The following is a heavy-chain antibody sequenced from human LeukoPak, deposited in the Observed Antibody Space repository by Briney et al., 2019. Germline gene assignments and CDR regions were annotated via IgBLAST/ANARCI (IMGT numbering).Heavy chain of an antibody. Sequence: GGSLRFSCVGSGFTFSGYVMSWVRQAPGKGLEWVSVISGSGSNTYFADSVKGRSTISRDNSKNTLYLQMNSLRAEDTAVYYCAKDLIWPTGIDYWGQGTLVTVSS. V-gene: IGHV3-23*01. D-gene: IGHD3-10*01. CDR2: ISGSGSNT. CDR1: GFTFSGYV. CDR3: AKDLIWPTGIDY. J-gene: IGHJ4*02.